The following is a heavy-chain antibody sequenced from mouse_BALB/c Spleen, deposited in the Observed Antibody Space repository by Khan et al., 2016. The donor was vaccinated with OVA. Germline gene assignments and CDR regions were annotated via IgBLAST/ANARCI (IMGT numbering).Heavy chain of an antibody. CDR3: ARGCGFGMYFDY. J-gene: IGHJ3*01. CDR2: IYPGTGSL. CDR1: GYIFTSYW. D-gene: IGHD1-1*02. Sequence: VQLQQSGGDLVRPGASVKLSCKTSGYIFTSYWIHWVKQWSGQGLEWIARIYPGTGSLSYNENFKDKAPLTADSSSSTAYMQLGSLRSEDLAVYLCARGCGFGMYFDYWGQGTLVTVSA. V-gene: IGHV1S132*01.